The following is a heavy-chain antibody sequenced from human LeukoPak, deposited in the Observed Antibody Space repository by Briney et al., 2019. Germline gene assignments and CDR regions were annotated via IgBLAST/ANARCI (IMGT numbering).Heavy chain of an antibody. CDR1: GYTFTSYA. Sequence: ASVKVSCKASGYTFTSYAMHWVRQAPGQRLEWMGWINAGNGNTKYSQKFQGRVTITADKSTSTAYMELSSLRSEDTAVYYCASEGRGIVGAYEPQYLGVMGYWGQGTLVTVSS. V-gene: IGHV1-3*01. D-gene: IGHD1-26*01. CDR3: ASEGRGIVGAYEPQYLGVMGY. CDR2: INAGNGNT. J-gene: IGHJ4*02.